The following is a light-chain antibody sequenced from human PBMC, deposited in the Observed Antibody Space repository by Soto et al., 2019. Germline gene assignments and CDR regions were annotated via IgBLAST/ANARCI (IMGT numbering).Light chain of an antibody. Sequence: EIVLTQSPGTLSFSPGDEATLSCRASETIRNGYVAWYQQKPGQPPRLFIYGASYRDEGVPDRVSGSGSGTDFTLTISSLEPEDVAVYYCQQYETSPRPFGPGTRVDIK. CDR3: QQYETSPRP. J-gene: IGKJ3*01. CDR1: ETIRNGY. V-gene: IGKV3-20*01. CDR2: GAS.